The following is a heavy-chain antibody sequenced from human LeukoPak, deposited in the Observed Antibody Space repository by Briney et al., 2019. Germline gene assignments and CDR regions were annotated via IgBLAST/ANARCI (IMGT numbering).Heavy chain of an antibody. Sequence: SENLSLTCTVSGGSISSYYWSWIRQPAGKGLEWIGRIYTSGSTNYNPSLKSRVTMSVDTSKNQFSLKLSSVTAADTAVYYCARDRPGYCSSTSCYAILYWGQGTLVTVSS. V-gene: IGHV4-4*07. D-gene: IGHD2-2*01. CDR2: IYTSGST. CDR1: GGSISSYY. J-gene: IGHJ4*02. CDR3: ARDRPGYCSSTSCYAILY.